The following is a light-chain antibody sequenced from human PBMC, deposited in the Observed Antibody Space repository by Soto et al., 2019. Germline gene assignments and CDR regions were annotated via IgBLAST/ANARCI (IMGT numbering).Light chain of an antibody. CDR3: QQYGTSPRT. J-gene: IGKJ3*01. CDR1: RRSSSNS. CDR2: GAS. Sequence: DSVFAQSPHTVSMWTGERDTLCCRGGRRSSSNSLVWYQQKPGQALKLLIYGASSRDTGIPDRFSGSGSGTDFTLTISRLEPEDFAVYYCQQYGTSPRTFGHGTKVDIK. V-gene: IGKV3-20*01.